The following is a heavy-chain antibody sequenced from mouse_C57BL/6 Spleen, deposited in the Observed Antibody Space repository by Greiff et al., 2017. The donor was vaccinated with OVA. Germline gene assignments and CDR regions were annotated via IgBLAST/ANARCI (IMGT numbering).Heavy chain of an antibody. D-gene: IGHD4-1*01. CDR2: INPSNGGT. CDR1: GYTFTSYW. Sequence: QVQLKQPGTELVKPGASVKLSCKASGYTFTSYWMHWVKQRPGQGLEWIGNINPSNGGTNYNEKFKSKATLTVDKSSSTAYMQLSSLTSEDSAVYYCAKTGTGRWNYFDYWGQGTTLTVSS. CDR3: AKTGTGRWNYFDY. V-gene: IGHV1-53*01. J-gene: IGHJ2*01.